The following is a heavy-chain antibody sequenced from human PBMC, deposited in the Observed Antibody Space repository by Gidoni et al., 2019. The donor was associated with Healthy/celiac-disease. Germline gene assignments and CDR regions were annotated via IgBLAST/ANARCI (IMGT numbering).Heavy chain of an antibody. CDR2: ISSSSSTI. CDR1: GFTFSSYS. CDR3: AREPSMVRGVPPPFDY. D-gene: IGHD3-10*01. V-gene: IGHV3-48*02. J-gene: IGHJ4*02. Sequence: EVQLVASGGGLVQPGGSLRLSCAASGFTFSSYSMNCVRQAPGKGLEWVSYISSSSSTIYYADAVKGRFTISRDNAKNSLYLQMNSLRDEDTAVYYCAREPSMVRGVPPPFDYWGQGTLVTVSS.